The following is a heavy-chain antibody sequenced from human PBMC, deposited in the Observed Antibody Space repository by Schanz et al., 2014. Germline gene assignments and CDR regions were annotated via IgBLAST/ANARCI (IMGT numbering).Heavy chain of an antibody. D-gene: IGHD3-10*01. J-gene: IGHJ3*02. CDR3: AKGRFGELSAFDI. CDR2: ISGSGGST. CDR1: GFPFSDYF. V-gene: IGHV3-23*01. Sequence: DVHLLESGGGLVQPGGSLRLSCTASGFPFSDYFMAWIRQPPGKGLEWVSAISGSGGSTYYADSVKGRFTISRDNSKNTLYLQMNSLRAEDTAVYYCAKGRFGELSAFDIWGQGTMVTVSS.